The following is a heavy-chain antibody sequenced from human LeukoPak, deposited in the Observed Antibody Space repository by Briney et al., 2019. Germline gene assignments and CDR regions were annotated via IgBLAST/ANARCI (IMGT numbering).Heavy chain of an antibody. CDR1: GYSISSGYY. D-gene: IGHD3-22*01. CDR2: IYHSGRVYHNPSLKST. V-gene: IGHV4-38-2*02. CDR3: ARGLGPTDYDSSGYPYYFDY. J-gene: IGHJ4*02. Sequence: PSETLSLTCTVSGYSISSGYYWGWIRQPPGEGLEWIGSIYHSGRVYHNPSLKSTYYNPSLKSRVTMSVDTSKTQFSLMLSSVTAADTAVYYCARGLGPTDYDSSGYPYYFDYWGQGTLVTVSS.